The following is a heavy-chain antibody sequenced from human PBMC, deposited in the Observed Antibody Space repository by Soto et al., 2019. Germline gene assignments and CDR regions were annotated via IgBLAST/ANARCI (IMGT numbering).Heavy chain of an antibody. CDR3: ARDKFGFLEWLSINQYYYYYGMDV. CDR2: IYYSGST. CDR1: GGSISSGGYY. J-gene: IGHJ6*02. Sequence: SETLSLTCTVSGGSISSGGYYWSWIRQHPGKGLEWIGYIYYSGSTYYNPSLKSRVTISVDTSKNQFSLKLSSVTAADTAVYYCARDKFGFLEWLSINQYYYYYGMDVWGQGTTVTVSS. D-gene: IGHD3-3*01. V-gene: IGHV4-31*03.